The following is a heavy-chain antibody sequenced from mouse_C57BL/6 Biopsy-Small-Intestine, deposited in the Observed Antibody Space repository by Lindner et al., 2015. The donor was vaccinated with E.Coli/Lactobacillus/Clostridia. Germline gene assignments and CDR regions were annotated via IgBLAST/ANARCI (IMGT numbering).Heavy chain of an antibody. CDR2: IYPGDGDT. D-gene: IGHD2-3*01. CDR1: GYAFSSSW. V-gene: IGHV1-82*01. Sequence: VQLQESGPELVKPGASVKISCKASGYAFSSSWMNWVKQRPGKGLEWIGRIYPGDGDTNYNGKFKGKATLTVDTSSSTAYMELHSLTSEDSAVYFCAREDDGSPFAYWGQGTLVTVST. CDR3: AREDDGSPFAY. J-gene: IGHJ3*01.